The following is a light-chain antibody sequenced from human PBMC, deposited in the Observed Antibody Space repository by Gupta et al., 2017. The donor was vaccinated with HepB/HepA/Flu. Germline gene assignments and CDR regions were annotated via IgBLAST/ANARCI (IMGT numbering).Light chain of an antibody. Sequence: SYELTQPPSVSVSPGQTARITCSGDALPKQYAYWYQQKPGQAPVLVIYKDNKRPSGIPGRFSGSSSGTTVTLTVSGVQAEDEADYYCQSADSSGTVVFGRGTNLTVL. CDR3: QSADSSGTVV. CDR1: ALPKQY. J-gene: IGLJ2*01. V-gene: IGLV3-25*03. CDR2: KDN.